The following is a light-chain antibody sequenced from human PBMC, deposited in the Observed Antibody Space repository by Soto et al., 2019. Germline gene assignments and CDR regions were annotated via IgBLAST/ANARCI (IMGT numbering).Light chain of an antibody. J-gene: IGKJ1*01. CDR1: QSLLHYNAYNY. V-gene: IGKV2-28*01. CDR2: LGS. CDR3: MQALQTPRT. Sequence: DIVMTQSPLSLPVTPGEPASISCRSSQSLLHYNAYNYLDWYLQKPGQSPQLLTYLGSNRASGVPDRFSGGGSGTDFTLKISRVEAEDVGVYYCMQALQTPRTFGQGTRVEIK.